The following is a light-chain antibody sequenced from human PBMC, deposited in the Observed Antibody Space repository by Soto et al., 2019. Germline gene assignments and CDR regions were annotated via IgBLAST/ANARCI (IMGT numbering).Light chain of an antibody. CDR3: QQFTSYSSLT. Sequence: DIQMTQSPSTLSASVGDTVTITCRASQNIGRWLAWYQQKPGKAHKLLIYDASNLESGVPSRISGSGSGTEFTLTISSLQPDDFATYYCQQFTSYSSLTFGPGTKVHIK. CDR1: QNIGRW. CDR2: DAS. V-gene: IGKV1-5*01. J-gene: IGKJ3*01.